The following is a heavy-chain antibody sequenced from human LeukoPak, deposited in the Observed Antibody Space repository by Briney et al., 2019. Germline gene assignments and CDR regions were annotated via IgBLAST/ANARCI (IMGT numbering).Heavy chain of an antibody. D-gene: IGHD5-18*01. V-gene: IGHV1-69*13. J-gene: IGHJ4*02. CDR3: ARGPAWIQLCSYFDY. CDR1: GYTFTTYG. CDR2: IIPIFGTA. Sequence: GASVKVSCKASGYTFTTYGISWVRQAPGQGLEWMGGIIPIFGTANYAQKFQGRVTITADESTSTAYMELSSLRSEDTAVYYCARGPAWIQLCSYFDYWGQGTLVTVSS.